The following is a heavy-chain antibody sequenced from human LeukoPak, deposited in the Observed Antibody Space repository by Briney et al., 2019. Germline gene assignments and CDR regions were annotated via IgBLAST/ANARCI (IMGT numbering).Heavy chain of an antibody. Sequence: ASVKVSCKASGYTFTSYYMHWVRQAPGQGLEWMGIINPGGGSTSYAQKFQGRVTMTRDTSTSTVYMELSSLRSEDTAVYYWASGFNYDSSAYYRDYWGQGTLVTVSS. CDR2: INPGGGST. D-gene: IGHD3-22*01. J-gene: IGHJ4*02. CDR1: GYTFTSYY. V-gene: IGHV1-46*01. CDR3: ASGFNYDSSAYYRDY.